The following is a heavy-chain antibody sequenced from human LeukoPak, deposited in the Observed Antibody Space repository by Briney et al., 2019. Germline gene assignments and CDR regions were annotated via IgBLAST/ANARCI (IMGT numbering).Heavy chain of an antibody. Sequence: ETLSLTCTVSGDSVTSSTYFWAWIRQPPGKGLEWVSSISSSSSYIYYADSVKGRFTISRDNAKNSLYLQMNSLRAEDTAVYYCARDDTYYDILTYFDYWGQGTLVTVSS. V-gene: IGHV3-21*01. D-gene: IGHD3-9*01. J-gene: IGHJ4*02. CDR1: GDSVTSSTYF. CDR2: ISSSSSYI. CDR3: ARDDTYYDILTYFDY.